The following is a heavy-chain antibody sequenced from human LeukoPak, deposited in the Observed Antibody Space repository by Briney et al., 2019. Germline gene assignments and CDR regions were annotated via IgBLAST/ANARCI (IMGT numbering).Heavy chain of an antibody. CDR2: IYHSGST. Sequence: TPSETLSLTCAVSGGSISSSNWWSWVRQPPGKGLEWIGEIYHSGSTNYNPSLKSRVTISVDKSKNQFSLKLSSVTAADTAVYYCARAPLRGSSVGFDPWGQGTLVTVSS. CDR1: GGSISSSNW. CDR3: ARAPLRGSSVGFDP. V-gene: IGHV4-4*02. D-gene: IGHD4-23*01. J-gene: IGHJ5*02.